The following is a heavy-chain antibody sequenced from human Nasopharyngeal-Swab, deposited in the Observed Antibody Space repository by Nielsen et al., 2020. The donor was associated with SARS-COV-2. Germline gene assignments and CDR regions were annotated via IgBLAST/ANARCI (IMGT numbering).Heavy chain of an antibody. D-gene: IGHD2-2*01. Sequence: ASVKVSCKASGYTFTSYYMHWVRQAPGQGLEWMGTINPSGGSTSYAQKFQGRVTMTRDTSTSTVFMDLSSLRSEDTAVYYCARRGRCSGSSCDMDVWGQGTTVTVSS. CDR1: GYTFTSYY. V-gene: IGHV1-46*01. CDR3: ARRGRCSGSSCDMDV. J-gene: IGHJ6*02. CDR2: INPSGGST.